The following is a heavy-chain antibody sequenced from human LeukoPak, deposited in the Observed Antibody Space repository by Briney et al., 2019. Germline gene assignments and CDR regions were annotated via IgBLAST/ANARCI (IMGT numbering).Heavy chain of an antibody. J-gene: IGHJ4*02. Sequence: PGGSLRLSCAASGFPFSSYAMIWVRQAPGKGLEWVSSIGDSESSTYYADSVKGRFTVSRDNSKNILYLQVTSLRAEDTAVYYCAKDRSTMIVVVILDYWGQGTLVTVSS. CDR1: GFPFSSYA. CDR2: IGDSESST. D-gene: IGHD3-22*01. V-gene: IGHV3-23*01. CDR3: AKDRSTMIVVVILDY.